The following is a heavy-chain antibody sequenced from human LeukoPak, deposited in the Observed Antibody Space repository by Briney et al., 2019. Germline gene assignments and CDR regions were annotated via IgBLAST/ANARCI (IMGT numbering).Heavy chain of an antibody. CDR3: AREPTNYDFWSGYPNWFDP. Sequence: SSETLSLTCTVSGGSISSGSYYWSWIRQPAGKGLEWIGRIYTSGSTNYNPSLKSRVTISVDTSKNQFSLKLSSVTAADTAVYYCAREPTNYDFWSGYPNWFDPWGQGTLVTVSS. D-gene: IGHD3-3*01. CDR1: GGSISSGSYY. J-gene: IGHJ5*02. V-gene: IGHV4-61*02. CDR2: IYTSGST.